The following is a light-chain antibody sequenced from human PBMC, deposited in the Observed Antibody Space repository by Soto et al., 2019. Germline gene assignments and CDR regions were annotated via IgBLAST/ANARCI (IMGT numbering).Light chain of an antibody. Sequence: EIVMTQSPATLSVSPGEGATLSCRASQSVSSNLAWYQQKPGQAPRLLILGASTRATGIPARFSGSGSGTEFSLTISALQSEDFAIYYCKQYSNGPLTFGGGTKVDIK. J-gene: IGKJ4*01. V-gene: IGKV3-15*01. CDR2: GAS. CDR1: QSVSSN. CDR3: KQYSNGPLT.